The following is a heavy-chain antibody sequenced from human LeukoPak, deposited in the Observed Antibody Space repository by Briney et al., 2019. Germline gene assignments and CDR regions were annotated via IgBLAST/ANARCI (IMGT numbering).Heavy chain of an antibody. CDR2: ISYDGSNK. V-gene: IGHV3-30*04. CDR1: GFTFSSYA. J-gene: IGHJ4*02. CDR3: AKDIGSYSDY. D-gene: IGHD3-10*01. Sequence: GGSLRLSCAASGFTFSSYAMHWVRQAPGKGLEWVAVISYDGSNKYYADSVKGRFTISRDNAKNSLYLQMNSLRAEDTAVYYCAKDIGSYSDYWGQGILVTVSS.